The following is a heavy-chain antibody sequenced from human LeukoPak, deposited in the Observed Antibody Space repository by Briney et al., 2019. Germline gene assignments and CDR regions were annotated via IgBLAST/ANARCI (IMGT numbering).Heavy chain of an antibody. CDR3: ARGGFYCGGDCYVDY. J-gene: IGHJ4*02. V-gene: IGHV4-34*01. Sequence: MPSETLSLTCAVYGGSFSPYCWSWIRQPPGKGLEWIGEINHSGSTNYNPSLKSRVTISVDTSKNQFSLRLSSVTAADTAVYYCARGGFYCGGDCYVDYWGQGTLVTVSS. D-gene: IGHD2-21*02. CDR2: INHSGST. CDR1: GGSFSPYC.